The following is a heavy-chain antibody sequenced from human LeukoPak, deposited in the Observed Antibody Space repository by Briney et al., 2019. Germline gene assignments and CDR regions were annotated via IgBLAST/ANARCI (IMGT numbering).Heavy chain of an antibody. CDR3: TRETAFDF. CDR1: GFTFTSYG. J-gene: IGHJ3*01. V-gene: IGHV3-48*04. Sequence: GGSLRLSCAATGFTFTSYGMNWVRQAPGKGPEWVSYISSRSSTIYYADSVKGRFTISRDNAKNSLYLQMNSLRAEDSAVYYCTRETAFDFWGQGTVVTVSS. CDR2: ISSRSSTI.